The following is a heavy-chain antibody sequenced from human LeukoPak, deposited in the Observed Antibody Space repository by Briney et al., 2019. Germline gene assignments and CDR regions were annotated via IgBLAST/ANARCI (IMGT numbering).Heavy chain of an antibody. CDR1: GFTFSDYY. V-gene: IGHV3-11*04. J-gene: IGHJ6*03. Sequence: GGSLRLSCAAPGFTFSDYYMSWIRQAPGKGLEWVSYISSSGSTIYYADSVKGRFTISRDNAKNSLYLQMNSLRAEDTAVYYCARCSYYYYYMDVWGKGTTVTVSS. CDR2: ISSSGSTI. D-gene: IGHD3-10*02. CDR3: ARCSYYYYYMDV.